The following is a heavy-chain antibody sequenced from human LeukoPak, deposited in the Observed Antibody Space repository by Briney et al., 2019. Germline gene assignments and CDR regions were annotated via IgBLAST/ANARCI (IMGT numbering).Heavy chain of an antibody. J-gene: IGHJ6*02. CDR2: ISYDGSNK. CDR1: GFTFSSYA. V-gene: IGHV3-30*04. Sequence: GGSLRLSCAASGFTFSSYAMHWVRQAPGKGLEWVAVISYDGSNKYYADSVKGRFTISRDNSKNTLYLQMNSLRAEDTAVYYCARDTGSSGYFQRGYYYGMDVWGQGTTVTVSS. D-gene: IGHD3-3*01. CDR3: ARDTGSSGYFQRGYYYGMDV.